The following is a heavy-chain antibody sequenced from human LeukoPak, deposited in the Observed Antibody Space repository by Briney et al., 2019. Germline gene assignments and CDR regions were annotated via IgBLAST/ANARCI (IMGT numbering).Heavy chain of an antibody. D-gene: IGHD2-15*01. CDR3: ARDQGPYAANSFDP. Sequence: PGGSLRLSCVTSGITFSSYTMNWVRQAPGKGLEWVSSVSGRSDFRYYADSVKGRFTISRDNAKNPLYLQMDSLRTDDTAVYYCARDQGPYAANSFDPWGQGTLVIVSS. V-gene: IGHV3-21*01. CDR1: GITFSSYT. CDR2: VSGRSDFR. J-gene: IGHJ5*02.